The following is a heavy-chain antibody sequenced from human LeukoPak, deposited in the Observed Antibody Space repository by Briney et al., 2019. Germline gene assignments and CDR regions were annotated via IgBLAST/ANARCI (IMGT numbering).Heavy chain of an antibody. CDR2: ISSSSSYI. J-gene: IGHJ4*02. D-gene: IGHD3-22*01. CDR3: AIHPDYYDSSNYRHS. V-gene: IGHV3-21*01. Sequence: NPGGSLRLSCAASGFTFSGYSMNWVRQAPGKGLEWVSSISSSSSYIYYAASVRGRFTVSRDNAKNSLYLEMSSLRDEDTAVYYCAIHPDYYDSSNYRHSWGQGTLVTVSS. CDR1: GFTFSGYS.